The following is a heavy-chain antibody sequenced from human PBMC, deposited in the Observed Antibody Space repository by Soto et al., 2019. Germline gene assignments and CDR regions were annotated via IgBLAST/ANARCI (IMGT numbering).Heavy chain of an antibody. V-gene: IGHV3-30*09. CDR2: ITFNGTSK. Sequence: QEHLVESGGGVVQPGGSLTPSCTASGFPFSSYPLHWLRRVPGKGLEWVGFITFNGTSKYYADWLKARFVISRDNSKNSLYLQKDTLRPGDTAISYCARDTVTSLTEYQGFYYYGMDVWGQGTTVAVSS. CDR3: ARDTVTSLTEYQGFYYYGMDV. CDR1: GFPFSSYP. D-gene: IGHD2-2*01. J-gene: IGHJ6*02.